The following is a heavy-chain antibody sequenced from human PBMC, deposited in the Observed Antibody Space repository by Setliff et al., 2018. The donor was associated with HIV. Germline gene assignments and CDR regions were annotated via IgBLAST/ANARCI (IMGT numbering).Heavy chain of an antibody. CDR1: GGSFSGYS. V-gene: IGHV4-34*01. J-gene: IGHJ5*02. CDR2: INHSGST. D-gene: IGHD6-19*01. Sequence: PSETLSLTCAVYGGSFSGYSWNWIRQPPGNGLEWNGEINHSGSTKYNPSLKSRVTISVDMSKNQFSLKLTSVTAADTAVYYCARGGRYSLPGIAVAGIQRYWFDPWGQGALVTVSS. CDR3: ARGGRYSLPGIAVAGIQRYWFDP.